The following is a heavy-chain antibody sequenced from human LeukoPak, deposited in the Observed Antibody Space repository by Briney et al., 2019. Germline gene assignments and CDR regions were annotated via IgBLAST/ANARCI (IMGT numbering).Heavy chain of an antibody. CDR3: ARGAGIVATIFDY. CDR1: GFTSSSYA. D-gene: IGHD5-12*01. CDR2: ISYDGSNK. Sequence: GRSLRLSCAASGFTSSSYAMHWVRQAPGKGLEWVAVISYDGSNKYYADSVKGRFTISRDNSKNTLYLQMNSLRAEDTAVYYCARGAGIVATIFDYWGQGTLVTVSS. J-gene: IGHJ4*02. V-gene: IGHV3-30*04.